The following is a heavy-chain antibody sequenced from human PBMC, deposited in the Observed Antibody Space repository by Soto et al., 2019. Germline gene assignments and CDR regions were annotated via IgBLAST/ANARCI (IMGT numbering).Heavy chain of an antibody. D-gene: IGHD3-3*01. CDR3: ARDLTIFGVVIPRWDYYYYGMDV. CDR2: ISYDGSNK. J-gene: IGHJ6*02. V-gene: IGHV3-30-3*01. Sequence: GGSLRLSCAASGFTFSSYAMHWVRQAPGKGLEWVAVISYDGSNKYYADSVKGRFTISRDNSKNTLYLQMNSLRAEGTAVYYCARDLTIFGVVIPRWDYYYYGMDVWGQGTTVTVSS. CDR1: GFTFSSYA.